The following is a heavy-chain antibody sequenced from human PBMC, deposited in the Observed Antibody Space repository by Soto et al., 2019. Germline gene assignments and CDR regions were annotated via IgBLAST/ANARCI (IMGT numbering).Heavy chain of an antibody. J-gene: IGHJ4*02. CDR3: AKTAAARPTPYLDS. D-gene: IGHD6-6*01. Sequence: QPGGSLRLSCAATGFTFSSYAMSWVRQAPGKGLEWVSVISGSGGGTYYADSVKGRFTISRDKSKNTLYLQMNSLRVEDTAVFYCAKTAAARPTPYLDSWGQGTLVTVSS. CDR2: ISGSGGGT. V-gene: IGHV3-23*01. CDR1: GFTFSSYA.